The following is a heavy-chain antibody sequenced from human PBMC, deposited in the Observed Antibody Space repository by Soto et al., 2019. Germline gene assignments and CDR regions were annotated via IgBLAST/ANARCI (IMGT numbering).Heavy chain of an antibody. CDR2: VYHTGDT. D-gene: IGHD2-21*02. Sequence: SETLSLTCGVSGGTVSSSHCWILLRHSPGWGLEWIGNVYHTGDTNLNPSLQSRVTISVDKSNNQFSLRLNSLTAADTAVYFCAREIVTAGGNNYFDPWGPGTLVTVSS. V-gene: IGHV4-4*02. CDR3: AREIVTAGGNNYFDP. J-gene: IGHJ5*02. CDR1: GGTVSSSHC.